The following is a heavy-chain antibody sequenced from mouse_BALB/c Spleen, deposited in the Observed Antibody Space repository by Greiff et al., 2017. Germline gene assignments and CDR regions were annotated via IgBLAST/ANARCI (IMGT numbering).Heavy chain of an antibody. CDR3: ARPESWDCFDV. D-gene: IGHD4-1*01. CDR1: GFAFSSYD. J-gene: IGHJ1*01. V-gene: IGHV5-12-1*01. CDR2: ISSGGGST. Sequence: EVMLVESGGGLVKPGGSLKLSCAASGFAFSSYDMYWVRQTPEKRLEWVAYISSGGGSTNYPDTVKGRFTISRDNAKNTLYLQMSRLKSEDAAMYYCARPESWDCFDVWGAGTTVTVSS.